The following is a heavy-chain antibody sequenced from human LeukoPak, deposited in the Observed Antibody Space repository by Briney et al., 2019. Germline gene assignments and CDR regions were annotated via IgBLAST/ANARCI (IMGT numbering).Heavy chain of an antibody. CDR2: INTNTGNP. V-gene: IGHV7-4-1*02. CDR1: GYTFTSYA. Sequence: GASVKVSCKASGYTFTSYAMNWVRQAPGQGLEWMGWINTNTGNPTYAQGFTGRFVFSLDTSVSTAYLQISSLKAEDTAVYYCARGSYGPGYYGMDVWGQGTTVTVSS. J-gene: IGHJ6*02. D-gene: IGHD5-18*01. CDR3: ARGSYGPGYYGMDV.